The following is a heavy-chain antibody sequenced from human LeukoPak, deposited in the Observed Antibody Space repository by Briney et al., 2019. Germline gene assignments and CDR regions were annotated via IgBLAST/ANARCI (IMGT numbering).Heavy chain of an antibody. V-gene: IGHV3-33*08. J-gene: IGHJ4*02. Sequence: GGSLRLSCAASGFTFSSYSMPWVRQAPGKGLEWVAVIWSDGSNKYYAHFVEGRFTVSRDNSKNTLYLEMNYLRAGDTAMYYCARALPGNTYGYIDFWGQGTLVTVSS. CDR1: GFTFSSYS. CDR2: IWSDGSNK. CDR3: ARALPGNTYGYIDF. D-gene: IGHD5-18*01.